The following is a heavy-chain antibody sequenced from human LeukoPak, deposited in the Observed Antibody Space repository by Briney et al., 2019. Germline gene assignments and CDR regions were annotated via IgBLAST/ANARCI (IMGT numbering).Heavy chain of an antibody. CDR2: IYHSGST. CDR1: AGSISSSNW. V-gene: IGHV4-4*02. D-gene: IGHD2-15*01. CDR3: ARFPKVIPYCSGGSCYPPYFDY. Sequence: SETMSLTCTVSAGSISSSNWWSWVRQPPGKGLEWIGEIYHSGSTNYNPSLKSRVTISVDKSKNQFSLKLSSVTAADTAVYYCARFPKVIPYCSGGSCYPPYFDYWGQGTLVTVSS. J-gene: IGHJ4*02.